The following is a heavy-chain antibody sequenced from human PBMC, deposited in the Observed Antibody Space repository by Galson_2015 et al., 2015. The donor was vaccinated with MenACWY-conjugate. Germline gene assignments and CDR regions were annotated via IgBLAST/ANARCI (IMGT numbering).Heavy chain of an antibody. CDR2: ISSSSSLR. J-gene: IGHJ6*02. CDR3: ARRLDGLDV. D-gene: IGHD6-19*01. CDR1: GFTFRSYR. V-gene: IGHV3-48*04. Sequence: SLRLSCAVSGFTFRSYRFNWVRQTPGKGLEWISYISSSSSLRYYADSVRGRFTISRDDAKNSLNLQMNSLRVEDTGIYYCARRLDGLDVWGHGTTVTVSS.